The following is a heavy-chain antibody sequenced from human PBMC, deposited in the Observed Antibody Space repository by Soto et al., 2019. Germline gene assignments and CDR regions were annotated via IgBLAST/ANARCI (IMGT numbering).Heavy chain of an antibody. Sequence: ASVKVSCKVSGYTLTELSMHWVRQAPGKGLEWIGGFDPEDGETIYAQKFQGRVTMTEDTSTDTAYMELSSLRSEDTAVYYCAPNWNYGNSNWFDPWGQGTLVTVSS. V-gene: IGHV1-24*01. CDR3: APNWNYGNSNWFDP. CDR2: FDPEDGET. CDR1: GYTLTELS. J-gene: IGHJ5*02. D-gene: IGHD1-7*01.